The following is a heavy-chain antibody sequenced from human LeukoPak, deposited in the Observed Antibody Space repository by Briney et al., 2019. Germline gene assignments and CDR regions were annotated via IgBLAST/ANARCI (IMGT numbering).Heavy chain of an antibody. V-gene: IGHV3-23*01. Sequence: GGSLRLSCAASGFTFSSYAMSWVRQAPGKGLEWVSAISGSGGSTYYADSVKGRFTISRDNSKNSLYLQMNSLRAEDTAVYYCASVGTIRIAAPWGHDWGQGTLVTVSS. CDR1: GFTFSSYA. D-gene: IGHD6-6*01. CDR2: ISGSGGST. CDR3: ASVGTIRIAAPWGHD. J-gene: IGHJ4*02.